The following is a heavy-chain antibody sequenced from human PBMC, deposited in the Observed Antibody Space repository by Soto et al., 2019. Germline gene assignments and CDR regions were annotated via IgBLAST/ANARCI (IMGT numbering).Heavy chain of an antibody. CDR1: GYTFTGYY. Sequence: ASVKVSCKASGYTFTGYYMHWVRQAPGQGLEWMGWINPNSGGTNYAQKFQGWVTMTRDTSISTAYMELSRLRSDDTAVYYCARDRPSTYGSGSYIYYYGMDVWGQGTTVTVS. V-gene: IGHV1-2*04. CDR3: ARDRPSTYGSGSYIYYYGMDV. J-gene: IGHJ6*02. CDR2: INPNSGGT. D-gene: IGHD3-10*01.